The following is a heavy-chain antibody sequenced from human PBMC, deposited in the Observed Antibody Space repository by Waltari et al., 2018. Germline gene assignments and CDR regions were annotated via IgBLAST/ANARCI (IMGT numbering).Heavy chain of an antibody. D-gene: IGHD3-9*01. Sequence: LEWMGWMNPNSGNTGYAQKFQGRVTMTRNTSISTAYMELSSLRSEDTAVYYCARARDILTGYYTAYYYCGMDVWGQGTTVTVSS. CDR3: ARARDILTGYYTAYYYCGMDV. J-gene: IGHJ6*02. V-gene: IGHV1-8*01. CDR2: MNPNSGNT.